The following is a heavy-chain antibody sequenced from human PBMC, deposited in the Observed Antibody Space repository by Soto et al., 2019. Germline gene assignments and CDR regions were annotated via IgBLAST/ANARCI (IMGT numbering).Heavy chain of an antibody. CDR1: GYTFTSYG. CDR2: ISAYNGNT. CDR3: AGHQGSGSYYSFYYYYGMDV. Sequence: QVQLVQSGAEVKKPGASMKVSCKASGYTFTSYGISWVRQAPGQGLEWMGWISAYNGNTNYAQKLQGRVTMTTDTSTSTAYMELRSLRSDDTAVYYCAGHQGSGSYYSFYYYYGMDVWGQGTTVTVSS. D-gene: IGHD3-10*01. V-gene: IGHV1-18*01. J-gene: IGHJ6*02.